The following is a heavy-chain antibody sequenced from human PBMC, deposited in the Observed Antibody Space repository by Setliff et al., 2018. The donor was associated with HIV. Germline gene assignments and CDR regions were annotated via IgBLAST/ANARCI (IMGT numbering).Heavy chain of an antibody. CDR3: AHIGAVPVVMSS. CDR1: GLIFSDAW. Sequence: ETLSLSCAVSGLIFSDAWVSWVRQAPGKGLEWVGRIKNRGSGGTSDYAAPVSGRFVISRDDSKNTVYLQMDSLRIEDTAVYYCAHIGAVPVVMSSWGQGTLVTVSS. V-gene: IGHV3-15*01. J-gene: IGHJ4*02. CDR2: IKNRGSGGTS. D-gene: IGHD2-2*01.